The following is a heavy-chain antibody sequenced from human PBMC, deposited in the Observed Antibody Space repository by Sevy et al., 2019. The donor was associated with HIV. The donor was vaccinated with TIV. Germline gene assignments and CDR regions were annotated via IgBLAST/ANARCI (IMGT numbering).Heavy chain of an antibody. Sequence: GGSLRLSCAASGFTFSNAWMSWVRQAPGKGLEWVGRIKSKTDGGTTDYAALVKGRFTISRDDSKNTLYLQMNSLKTEDTAVYYCTTGWYYYYYMDVWGKGTTVTVSS. D-gene: IGHD2-15*01. J-gene: IGHJ6*03. CDR3: TTGWYYYYYMDV. CDR2: IKSKTDGGTT. CDR1: GFTFSNAW. V-gene: IGHV3-15*01.